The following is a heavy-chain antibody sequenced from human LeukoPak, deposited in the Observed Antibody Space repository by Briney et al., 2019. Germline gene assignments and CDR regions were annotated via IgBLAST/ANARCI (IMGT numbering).Heavy chain of an antibody. D-gene: IGHD1-7*01. CDR2: ISYDGSNK. CDR3: AKDSTGYNWNYGWWYYYYGMDV. CDR1: GFTFSSYG. V-gene: IGHV3-30*18. Sequence: GGSLRLSCAASGFTFSSYGMHWVRQAPGKGLEWVAVISYDGSNKYYADSVKGRFTISRDNSKNTLNLQMNSLRAEDTAVYYCAKDSTGYNWNYGWWYYYYGMDVWGQGTTVTVSS. J-gene: IGHJ6*02.